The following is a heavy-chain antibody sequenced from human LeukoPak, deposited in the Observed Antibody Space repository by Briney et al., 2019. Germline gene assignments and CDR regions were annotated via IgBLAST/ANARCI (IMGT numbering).Heavy chain of an antibody. V-gene: IGHV1-69*06. J-gene: IGHJ4*02. D-gene: IGHD4-11*01. CDR3: ARGGYDYSNAFGYFDY. CDR1: GGTFSSYA. Sequence: SVKVSCKASGGTFSSYAISWVRQAPGQGLEWMGGIIPIFGTANYAQKFQGRVTITADKSTSTAYMELSSLRSEDTAVYYCARGGYDYSNAFGYFDYWGQGALVTVSS. CDR2: IIPIFGTA.